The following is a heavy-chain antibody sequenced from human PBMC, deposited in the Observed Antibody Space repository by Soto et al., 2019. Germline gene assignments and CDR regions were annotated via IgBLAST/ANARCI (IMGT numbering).Heavy chain of an antibody. V-gene: IGHV3-23*01. CDR3: AKNQERELPRVIDF. D-gene: IGHD1-7*01. Sequence: GGSLRLSCATSGPTFSNYAMSWVRQAPGGGLEWVSSMSGSSSTTYYADSVRGRFTISRDRSKNTLYLQMSSLRAEDTALYYCAKNQERELPRVIDFWGQGTLVTVSS. CDR2: MSGSSSTT. CDR1: GPTFSNYA. J-gene: IGHJ4*02.